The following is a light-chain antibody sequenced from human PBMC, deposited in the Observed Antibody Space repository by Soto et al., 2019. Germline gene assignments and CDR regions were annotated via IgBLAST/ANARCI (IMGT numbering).Light chain of an antibody. Sequence: DIVMTQSPDSLSVSLGERATINCKSSQSVLYSSNNKNYLGWYQRKAGQPPKLLIYWASTRESGVPDRFSGSGSGTDFSLTISNLQAEDVAVYDCQQYYSIPFTFGPGTKVHIK. V-gene: IGKV4-1*01. CDR3: QQYYSIPFT. J-gene: IGKJ3*01. CDR2: WAS. CDR1: QSVLYSSNNKNY.